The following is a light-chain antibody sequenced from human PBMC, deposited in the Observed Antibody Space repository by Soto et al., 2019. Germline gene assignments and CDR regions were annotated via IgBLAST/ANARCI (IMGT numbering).Light chain of an antibody. CDR3: QQTYTSVAT. CDR1: QRVDSY. Sequence: DIQVTQSPSSLSASVGDSVTLSCQTSQRVDSYIHWYQHQSGKPPKLLIYAASTLQDGVPSRFSGGGSGTAFSLIITGLQPGDSATYYCQQTYTSVATFGQGSKVDIX. J-gene: IGKJ1*01. V-gene: IGKV1-39*01. CDR2: AAS.